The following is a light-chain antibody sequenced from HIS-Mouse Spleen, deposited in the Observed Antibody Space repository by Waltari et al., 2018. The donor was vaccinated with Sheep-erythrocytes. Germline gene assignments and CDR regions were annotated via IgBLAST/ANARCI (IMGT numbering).Light chain of an antibody. CDR1: RSDVGSYNL. CDR2: EGS. CDR3: CSYAGSSTPWV. Sequence: QSALTQPASVSGSPGHPITIPCTGTRSDVGSYNLVSWYQQHPGKAPKLMIYEGSKRPSGVSNRFSGSKSGNTASLTISGLQAEDEADYYCCSYAGSSTPWVFGGGTKLTVL. J-gene: IGLJ3*02. V-gene: IGLV2-23*01.